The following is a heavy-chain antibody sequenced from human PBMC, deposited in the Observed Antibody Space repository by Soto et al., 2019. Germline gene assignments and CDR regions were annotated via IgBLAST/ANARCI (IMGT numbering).Heavy chain of an antibody. D-gene: IGHD3-16*01. CDR1: GFTFSSYA. CDR3: AKGSRYVYLSGGDI. J-gene: IGHJ3*02. Sequence: PGGSLRLSCAASGFTFSSYAMSWVRQAPGKGLEWVSAISDSGGSTYYADSVKGRFTISRDNSKNTLYLQMNSLRAEDTALYYCAKGSRYVYLSGGDIWGQGTMVTVSS. V-gene: IGHV3-23*01. CDR2: ISDSGGST.